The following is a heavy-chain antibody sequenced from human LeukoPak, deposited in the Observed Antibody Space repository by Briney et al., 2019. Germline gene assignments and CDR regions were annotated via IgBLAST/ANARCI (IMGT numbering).Heavy chain of an antibody. V-gene: IGHV4-39*01. J-gene: IGHJ3*02. D-gene: IGHD4-11*01. CDR3: ASHHSHQFDI. Sequence: SETLSLTCTVSGGSISSSNYYWGWIRQPPGKGLEWIGTIYYSGNTFHTPSLKSRATLSVDTSKNQFSLKLRSVTAAATAVYYCASHHSHQFDIWGQGTMVIVSS. CDR1: GGSISSSNYY. CDR2: IYYSGNT.